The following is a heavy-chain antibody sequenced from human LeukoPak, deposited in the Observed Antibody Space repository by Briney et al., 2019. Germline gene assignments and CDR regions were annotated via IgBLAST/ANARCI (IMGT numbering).Heavy chain of an antibody. D-gene: IGHD1-1*01. J-gene: IGHJ6*02. CDR2: IYYSGST. V-gene: IGHV4-59*08. Sequence: SETLSLTCTVSGGSISSYYWSWIRQPPGKGLEWIGYIYYSGSTNYNPSLKSRVTISVDTSKNQFSLKLSSVTAADTAVYYCARTRLEGYYYYYGMDVWGQGTTVTVSS. CDR1: GGSISSYY. CDR3: ARTRLEGYYYYYGMDV.